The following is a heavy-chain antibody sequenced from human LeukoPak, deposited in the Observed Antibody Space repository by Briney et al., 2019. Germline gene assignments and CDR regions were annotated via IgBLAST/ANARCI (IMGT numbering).Heavy chain of an antibody. V-gene: IGHV3-9*01. CDR3: LKDLYGDPPDALDI. CDR1: AFTFDNYA. CDR2: ISWNSANI. J-gene: IGHJ3*02. Sequence: GGSLRLSCAAAAFTFDNYAMHWVRQAPGKGLEWVSGISWNSANIGYADSVKGRFTISRDNAKNSLYLQMNSLRAEDTALYYCLKDLYGDPPDALDISGQGTMVTVSS. D-gene: IGHD2-21*02.